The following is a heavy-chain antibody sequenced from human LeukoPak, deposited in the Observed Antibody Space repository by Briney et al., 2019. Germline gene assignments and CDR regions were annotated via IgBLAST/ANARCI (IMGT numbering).Heavy chain of an antibody. D-gene: IGHD3-3*01. Sequence: PGGSLRLSCAASGFTFSSYWMSWVRQAPAKGLEWVASIKQDGSGKYYVDSVEGRFAISRDNAKNSLYLQMNSLRAEDTAVYYCARAPSTPEFWSGYREYYFDYWGQGTLVTVSS. CDR1: GFTFSSYW. CDR3: ARAPSTPEFWSGYREYYFDY. V-gene: IGHV3-7*01. J-gene: IGHJ4*02. CDR2: IKQDGSGK.